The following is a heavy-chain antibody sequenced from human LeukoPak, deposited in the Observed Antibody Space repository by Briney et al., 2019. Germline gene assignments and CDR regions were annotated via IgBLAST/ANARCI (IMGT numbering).Heavy chain of an antibody. J-gene: IGHJ6*03. CDR1: GFTFSSYA. V-gene: IGHV3-64*01. Sequence: GGSLRLSCAASGFTFSSYAMHWVRQAAGKGLEYVSAISSNGGSTYYANSVKGRFTISRDNSKNTLYLQMGSMRAEDMAVYYCARGSLYYMDVWGKGTTVTISS. CDR3: ARGSLYYMDV. CDR2: ISSNGGST.